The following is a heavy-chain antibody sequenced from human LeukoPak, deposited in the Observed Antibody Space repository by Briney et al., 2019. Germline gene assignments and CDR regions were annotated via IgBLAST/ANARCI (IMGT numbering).Heavy chain of an antibody. V-gene: IGHV4-59*01. CDR3: ARDKGNYDGFDP. D-gene: IGHD1-7*01. J-gene: IGHJ5*02. CDR1: GGSISSYY. CDR2: IYYSGST. Sequence: SETLSLTCTVSGGSISSYYWSWTRQPPGKGLEWIGYIYYSGSTNYNPSLKSRVTISVDTSKNQFSLKLSSVTAADTAVYYCARDKGNYDGFDPWGQGTLVTVSS.